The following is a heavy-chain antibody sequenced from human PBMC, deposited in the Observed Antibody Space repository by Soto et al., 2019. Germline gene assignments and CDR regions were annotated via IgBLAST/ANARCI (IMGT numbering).Heavy chain of an antibody. J-gene: IGHJ4*02. V-gene: IGHV3-30*03. CDR3: ASGQYYFDY. CDR1: GFPFSSYG. CDR2: ISYDGSKK. Sequence: QVQLVESGGGVVQPGRSLRLSCAASGFPFSSYGMHWVRQAPGKGLDWVALISYDGSKKYYADSVKGRFTISRDNSKQTLYLQMSSLRAEDTAVYYCASGQYYFDYCGQGTLVSVSS.